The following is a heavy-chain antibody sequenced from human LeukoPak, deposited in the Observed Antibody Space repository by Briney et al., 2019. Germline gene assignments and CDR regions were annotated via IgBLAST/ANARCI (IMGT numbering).Heavy chain of an antibody. J-gene: IGHJ4*02. V-gene: IGHV3-7*01. CDR1: GFTFSSYW. CDR2: IKEDGSER. D-gene: IGHD2-2*01. Sequence: GGSLRLSCAASGFTFSSYWMTWVRQAPGKGLEWVANIKEDGSERHYVDSVKARFTISRDNSKNTLYLQMNSLRAEDTAVYYCAKFNRQYCSSISCYGGFDYWGQGTLVTVSS. CDR3: AKFNRQYCSSISCYGGFDY.